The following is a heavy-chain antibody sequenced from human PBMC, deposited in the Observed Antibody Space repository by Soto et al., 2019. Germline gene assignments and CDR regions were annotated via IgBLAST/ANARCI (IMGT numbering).Heavy chain of an antibody. V-gene: IGHV3-23*01. CDR3: ATPRYSSSWYFDP. D-gene: IGHD6-13*01. Sequence: PAWAQSLLCAPSGCVFRSDPRSLVRRSPGKGLEWVSAISGSGGSTYYADSVKGRFTISRDNSKNTLYLQMNSLRAEDTAVYYCATPRYSSSWYFDPWGQGTLVTVSS. J-gene: IGHJ5*02. CDR2: ISGSGGST. CDR1: GCVFRSDP.